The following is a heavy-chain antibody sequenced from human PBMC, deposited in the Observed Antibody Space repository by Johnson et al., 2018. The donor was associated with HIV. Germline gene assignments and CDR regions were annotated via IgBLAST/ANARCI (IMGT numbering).Heavy chain of an antibody. CDR1: GFTVSSNY. V-gene: IGHV3-66*02. CDR3: ASGEDYGGNYGAFDI. Sequence: VHLVESGGGLVQPGGSLRLSCAASGFTVSSNYMSWVRQAPGKGLEWVSVIYSGGSTYYADSVKGRFTISRDNSKNTLYLQMHSLRADDTAVYYCASGEDYGGNYGAFDIWGQGTMVTVSS. J-gene: IGHJ3*02. CDR2: IYSGGST. D-gene: IGHD4-23*01.